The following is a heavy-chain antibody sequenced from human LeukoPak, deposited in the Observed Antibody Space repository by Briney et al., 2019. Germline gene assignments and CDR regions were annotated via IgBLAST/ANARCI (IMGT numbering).Heavy chain of an antibody. V-gene: IGHV4-59*01. CDR1: GGSISSYY. CDR2: IHYSGST. Sequence: SETLSLTCTVSGGSISSYYWSWIRQPPGKGLEWIGYIHYSGSTNYNPSLKSRVTISVDTSKNQFSLKLSSVTAADTAVYYCARVQGSGYYYDNWFDPWGQGTLVTVSS. D-gene: IGHD3-22*01. J-gene: IGHJ5*02. CDR3: ARVQGSGYYYDNWFDP.